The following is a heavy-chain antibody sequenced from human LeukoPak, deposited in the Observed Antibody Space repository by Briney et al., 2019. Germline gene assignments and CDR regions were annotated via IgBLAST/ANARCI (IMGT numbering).Heavy chain of an antibody. V-gene: IGHV4-34*01. CDR2: INHSGST. D-gene: IGHD2-15*01. CDR1: GGSFRGYY. J-gene: IGHJ5*02. CDR3: ASCFDGGSGFDP. Sequence: SETLSLTCAVYGGSFRGYYWSWIRQPPGKGLDGIGEINHSGSTNYNPSLKSRVTISVDTSKNQFSLKLSSVTAADTAVYYGASCFDGGSGFDPWGQGTLVTVSS.